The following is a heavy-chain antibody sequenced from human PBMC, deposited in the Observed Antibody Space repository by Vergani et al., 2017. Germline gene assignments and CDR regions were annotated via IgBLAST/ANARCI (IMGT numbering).Heavy chain of an antibody. CDR1: GGSFSGYY. D-gene: IGHD2-2*01. CDR2: INHSGST. Sequence: QVQLQQWGAGLLKPSETLSLTCAVYGGSFSGYYWSWIRQPPGKGLEWIGEINHSGSTNYNPSLRSRVTISVDTSKNHFSLKLSSVTAADTAVYYCARVPRGYQLLSYYYYYYMDVWGKGTTVTVSS. CDR3: ARVPRGYQLLSYYYYYYMDV. J-gene: IGHJ6*03. V-gene: IGHV4-34*01.